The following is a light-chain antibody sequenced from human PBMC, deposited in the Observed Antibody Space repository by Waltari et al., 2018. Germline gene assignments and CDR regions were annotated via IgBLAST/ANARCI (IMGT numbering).Light chain of an antibody. CDR2: LGS. CDR3: MQSLQALWP. V-gene: IGKV2-28*01. J-gene: IGKJ1*01. Sequence: DIVMTQFPVSLPVTPGEPASISCRSSQSLLHSNGNNSLDCYLQKPGQSPQLLIYLGSNRASGVPDRFSGSGSGTDFTLKISRVEAEDVGVYYCMQSLQALWPFGPGTKVEFK. CDR1: QSLLHSNGNNS.